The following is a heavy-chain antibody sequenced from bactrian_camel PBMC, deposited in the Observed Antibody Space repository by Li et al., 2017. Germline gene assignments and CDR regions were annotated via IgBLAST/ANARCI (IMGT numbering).Heavy chain of an antibody. J-gene: IGHJ4*01. CDR2: LESDVEGDGTA. V-gene: IGHV3S42*01. Sequence: DVQLVESGGGSVQAGGSLRLSCVAPGYDYSRYCMAWFRQAPGQEREEVASLESDVEGDGTATYADSVKGRFTISRDAAKRTLYLQMTTLEPEDTAMYYCAADWRKLKSYSGHICNWYGGNYGNWGQGTQVTVS. CDR1: GYDYSRYC. CDR3: AADWRKLKSYSGHICNWYGGNYGN. D-gene: IGHD6*01.